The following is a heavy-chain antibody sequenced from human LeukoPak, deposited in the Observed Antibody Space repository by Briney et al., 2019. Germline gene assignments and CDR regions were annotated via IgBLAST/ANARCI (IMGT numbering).Heavy chain of an antibody. Sequence: ASVKVSCKASGYTLTDYYIHWVRQAPGPGLEWTGWINPHSGDTNYAQKFQGRVSMTRETSISTAYMELSRLRSDDTAVYYCLRDIAPPGSWLFDIWGQGTRVTVSS. D-gene: IGHD6-13*01. CDR3: LRDIAPPGSWLFDI. J-gene: IGHJ4*02. CDR1: GYTLTDYY. CDR2: INPHSGDT. V-gene: IGHV1-2*02.